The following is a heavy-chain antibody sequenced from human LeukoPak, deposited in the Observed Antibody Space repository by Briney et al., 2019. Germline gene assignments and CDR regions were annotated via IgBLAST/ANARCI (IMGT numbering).Heavy chain of an antibody. CDR2: ISSSGSTI. CDR3: AELGITMIGGV. D-gene: IGHD3-10*02. Sequence: GGSLRLSCEASGFTFSNYAMNWVRQAPGKGLEWVSYISSSGSTIYYADSVKGRFTISRDNAKSSLYLQMNSLRAEDTAVYYCAELGITMIGGVWGKGTTVTISS. J-gene: IGHJ6*04. CDR1: GFTFSNYA. V-gene: IGHV3-48*03.